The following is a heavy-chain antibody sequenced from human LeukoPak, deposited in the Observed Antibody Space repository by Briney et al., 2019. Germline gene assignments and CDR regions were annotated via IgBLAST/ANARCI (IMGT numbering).Heavy chain of an antibody. CDR1: GGSISSGGYY. Sequence: SQTLSLTCTVSGGSISSGGYYWSWIRQPAGNGLEWIGRIYTSGSTNYNPSLKSRVTISVDTSKNQFSLKLSSVTAADTAVYYCASGLRYFDLYYWGQGTLVTVSS. J-gene: IGHJ4*02. V-gene: IGHV4-61*02. D-gene: IGHD3-9*01. CDR2: IYTSGST. CDR3: ASGLRYFDLYY.